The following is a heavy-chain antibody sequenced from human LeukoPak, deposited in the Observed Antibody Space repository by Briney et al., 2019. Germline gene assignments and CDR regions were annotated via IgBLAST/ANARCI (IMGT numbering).Heavy chain of an antibody. V-gene: IGHV1-8*01. CDR3: ARTYYDILTGYLGLDP. CDR1: GYTFTSYD. Sequence: ASVKVSCKASGYTFTSYDINWVRQATGQGLEWMGWMNPNSGNTGYAQKFQGRVTMTRNTSISTAYMELSSLRSEDTAVYYCARTYYDILTGYLGLDPWGQGTLVTVSS. J-gene: IGHJ5*02. CDR2: MNPNSGNT. D-gene: IGHD3-9*01.